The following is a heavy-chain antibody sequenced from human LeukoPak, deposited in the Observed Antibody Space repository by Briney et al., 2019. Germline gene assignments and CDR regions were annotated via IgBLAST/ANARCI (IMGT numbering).Heavy chain of an antibody. V-gene: IGHV4-59*08. J-gene: IGHJ4*02. Sequence: PSETLSLTCTVSGGSISNYYWSWIRQPPGKGLEWIGHIYYSGATKYNPSLKSRITISVDTSKNQFSLMLSSVTVADTAVYYCARFGITVVRGGKYYFDYWGQGTLVTVSS. D-gene: IGHD3-10*01. CDR2: IYYSGAT. CDR3: ARFGITVVRGGKYYFDY. CDR1: GGSISNYY.